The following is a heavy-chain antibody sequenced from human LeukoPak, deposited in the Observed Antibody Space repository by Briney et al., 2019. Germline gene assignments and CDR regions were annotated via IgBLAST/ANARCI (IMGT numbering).Heavy chain of an antibody. CDR3: AKTMAVAGTSNGMDV. V-gene: IGHV3-23*01. Sequence: GGSLRLSCAASGFTFNTYAMSWVRQAPGKGLERVSAISGSGGSTYYADSVKGRFTVSRDNSKNTLYLQMNSLRAEDTAVYYCAKTMAVAGTSNGMDVWGQGTTVTVSS. CDR1: GFTFNTYA. CDR2: ISGSGGST. D-gene: IGHD6-19*01. J-gene: IGHJ6*02.